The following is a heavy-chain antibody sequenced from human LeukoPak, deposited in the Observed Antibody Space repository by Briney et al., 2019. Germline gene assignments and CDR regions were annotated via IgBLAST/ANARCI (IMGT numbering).Heavy chain of an antibody. Sequence: PGGSLRLSCAASGFTFNNYSINWVRQAPGKGLEWVSYISGITSTIYYADSVKGRFTISRDNAKNSLYLQMNSLRAEDTAVYYCARFPLFGAAPNTRYWYFDLWGRGTLVTVSS. J-gene: IGHJ2*01. CDR3: ARFPLFGAAPNTRYWYFDL. CDR1: GFTFNNYS. D-gene: IGHD3-16*01. V-gene: IGHV3-48*01. CDR2: ISGITSTI.